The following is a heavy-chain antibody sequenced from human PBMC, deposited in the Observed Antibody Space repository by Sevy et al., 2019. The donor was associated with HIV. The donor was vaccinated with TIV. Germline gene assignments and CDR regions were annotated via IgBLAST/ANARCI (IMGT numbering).Heavy chain of an antibody. D-gene: IGHD3-10*01. V-gene: IGHV4-39*01. J-gene: IGHJ6*02. CDR3: ARPSSLYYYYAMDV. CDR1: GGSISSDSYY. CDR2: MYYTGST. Sequence: SETLSLTCIVSGGSISSDSYYWGWIRQPPGKGLEWIGSMYYTGSTYYNPSLKSRVTISSDTSKNQFSLRLSSVTAADTALYFCARPSSLYYYYAMDVWGQGTTVTVSS.